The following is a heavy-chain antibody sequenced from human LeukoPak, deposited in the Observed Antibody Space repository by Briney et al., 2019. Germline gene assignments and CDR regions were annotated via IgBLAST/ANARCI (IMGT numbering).Heavy chain of an antibody. CDR2: IYYSEST. V-gene: IGHV4-59*01. Sequence: SETLSLTCTVSGGSISSYYWSWIRQPPGKGLEWIGYIYYSESTNYNPSPKSRVTISVDTSKNQFSLKLSSVTAADTAVYYCARARDLTLEYWGQGTLVTVSS. CDR3: ARARDLTLEY. J-gene: IGHJ4*02. CDR1: GGSISSYY.